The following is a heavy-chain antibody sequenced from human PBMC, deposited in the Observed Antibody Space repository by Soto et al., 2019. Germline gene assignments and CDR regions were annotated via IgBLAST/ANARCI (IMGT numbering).Heavy chain of an antibody. Sequence: GGSLRLSCAASGFRFSDYSMNWVRQVPGKGLEWVSSISSNSGYTLYTDSVKGRFTISRDNAKSSLYLQMSSLRDEDTAVYYCTRGSYGAYDYWGQGTLVTSP. J-gene: IGHJ4*02. CDR1: GFRFSDYS. CDR2: ISSNSGYT. D-gene: IGHD4-17*01. CDR3: TRGSYGAYDY. V-gene: IGHV3-21*06.